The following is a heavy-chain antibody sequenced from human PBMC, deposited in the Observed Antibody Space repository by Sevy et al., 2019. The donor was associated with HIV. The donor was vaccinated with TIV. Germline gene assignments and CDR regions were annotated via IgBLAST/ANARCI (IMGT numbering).Heavy chain of an antibody. J-gene: IGHJ5*02. CDR1: GGSMRNFY. CDR3: AISGFLEWAGSTRGPRNWFDP. Sequence: SETLSLTCSVSGGSMRNFYWSWIRQSPGKGLEWIGNIYYSGSSHYNPALKSRVTMSVDTSKNQFSLKLSSVTAADTAVYYCAISGFLEWAGSTRGPRNWFDPWGQGTLVTVSS. D-gene: IGHD3-3*01. V-gene: IGHV4-59*13. CDR2: IYYSGSS.